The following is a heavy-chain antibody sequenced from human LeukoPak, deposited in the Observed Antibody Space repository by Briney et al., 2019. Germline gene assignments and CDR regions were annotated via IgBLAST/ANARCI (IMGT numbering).Heavy chain of an antibody. CDR2: INHSGST. D-gene: IGHD3-9*01. V-gene: IGHV4-34*01. Sequence: SETLSLTCAVYGGSFSGYYLSWIRQPPGKGLEWIGEINHSGSTNYNPSLKSRVTISVDTSKNQFSLKLSSVTAADTAVYYCARGSDILTGSLAGSMHAWGQGTLVTVSS. CDR1: GGSFSGYY. CDR3: ARGSDILTGSLAGSMHA. J-gene: IGHJ5*02.